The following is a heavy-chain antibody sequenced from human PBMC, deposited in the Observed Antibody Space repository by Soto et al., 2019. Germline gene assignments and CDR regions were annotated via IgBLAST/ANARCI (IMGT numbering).Heavy chain of an antibody. Sequence: SETLSLTCTVSGGSISSYYWSWLRQPPGKGLEWIGYIYYSGSTNYNPSLKSRVTISVDTSKNQFSLKLSSVTAADTAVYYCASSHYSSSWYWFDPWGQGTLVTVSS. D-gene: IGHD6-13*01. CDR2: IYYSGST. J-gene: IGHJ5*02. V-gene: IGHV4-59*08. CDR1: GGSISSYY. CDR3: ASSHYSSSWYWFDP.